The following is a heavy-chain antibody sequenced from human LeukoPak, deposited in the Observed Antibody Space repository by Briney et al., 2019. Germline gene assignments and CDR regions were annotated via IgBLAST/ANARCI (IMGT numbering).Heavy chain of an antibody. V-gene: IGHV3-33*01. CDR3: ARDMEVAGTSIDY. CDR2: IWYDGSNK. D-gene: IGHD6-19*01. Sequence: PGGSLRLSCAAAGFTFSSYGMHWVRQAPGKGLEWVAVIWYDGSNKYYADSVKGRSTISRDNSKNTLYLQMNSLRAEDTAVYYCARDMEVAGTSIDYWGQGTLVTVSS. CDR1: GFTFSSYG. J-gene: IGHJ4*02.